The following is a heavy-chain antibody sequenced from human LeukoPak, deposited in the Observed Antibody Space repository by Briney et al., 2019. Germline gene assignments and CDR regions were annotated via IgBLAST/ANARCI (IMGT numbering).Heavy chain of an antibody. Sequence: ASVKVSCKPSVYTFTGYYMHCVRDGPGQGLERMGWINPNSGGTNYAQKCQGRVTMTRDTSISTAYMELSRLRSDDTAVYYCARDQRFLEWLSADYYYYYMDVWGKGTTVTVSS. CDR1: VYTFTGYY. CDR2: INPNSGGT. D-gene: IGHD3-3*01. V-gene: IGHV1-2*02. J-gene: IGHJ6*03. CDR3: ARDQRFLEWLSADYYYYYMDV.